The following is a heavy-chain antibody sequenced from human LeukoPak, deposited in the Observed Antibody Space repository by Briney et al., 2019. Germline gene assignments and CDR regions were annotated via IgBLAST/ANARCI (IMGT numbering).Heavy chain of an antibody. D-gene: IGHD4-11*01. CDR1: GFTFSSYA. J-gene: IGHJ3*02. CDR3: ARERKRGLPYHDAFDI. Sequence: GGSLRLSCAASGFTFSSYAMHWVRQAPGKGLEWVAVISYDGSNKYYADSVKGRFTISRGNSKNTLYLQMNSLRAEDTAVYYCARERKRGLPYHDAFDIWGQGTMVTVSS. V-gene: IGHV3-30-3*01. CDR2: ISYDGSNK.